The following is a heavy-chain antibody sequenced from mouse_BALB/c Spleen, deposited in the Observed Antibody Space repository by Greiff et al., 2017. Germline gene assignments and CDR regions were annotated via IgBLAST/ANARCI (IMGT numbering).Heavy chain of an antibody. CDR1: GYTFTSYW. Sequence: QVQLQQSGAELAKPGASVKMSCKASGYTFTSYWMHWVKQRPGQGLEWIGYINPSTGYTEYNQKFKDKATLTADKSSSTAYMQLSSLTSEDSAVYYCARFYGNFHWGQGTTLTVSS. CDR2: INPSTGYT. D-gene: IGHD2-1*01. V-gene: IGHV1-7*01. CDR3: ARFYGNFH. J-gene: IGHJ2*01.